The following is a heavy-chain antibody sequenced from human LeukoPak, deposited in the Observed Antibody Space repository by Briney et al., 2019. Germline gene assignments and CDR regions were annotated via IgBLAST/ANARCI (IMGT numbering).Heavy chain of an antibody. CDR3: AREVVVVPAAIFWFDP. D-gene: IGHD2-2*02. CDR1: GDSVSSNSAA. J-gene: IGHJ5*02. Sequence: SQTLSLTCAISGDSVSSNSAAWNWIRQSPSRGLEWLGRTYYRPKWYNDYAVSVKSRITINPDTSKNQFSLQLNSVTPEDTAVYYCAREVVVVPAAIFWFDPWGQGTLVTVSS. CDR2: TYYRPKWYN. V-gene: IGHV6-1*01.